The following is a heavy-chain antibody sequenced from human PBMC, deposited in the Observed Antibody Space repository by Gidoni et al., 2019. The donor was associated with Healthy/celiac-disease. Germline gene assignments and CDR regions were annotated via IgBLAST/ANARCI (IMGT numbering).Heavy chain of an antibody. CDR2: INPSVGST. D-gene: IGHD3-16*02. Sequence: QVQLVQSGAEVKTPGASVKVSCKASGYTFTSYYIHWVQQAPGQGLEWMGIINPSVGSTSYAQKFQGRVTMTRDTSTSTVYMELSSLRSEDTAVYYCARDIMITFGGVIPPTWFDPWGQGTLVTVSS. CDR1: GYTFTSYY. CDR3: ARDIMITFGGVIPPTWFDP. V-gene: IGHV1-46*01. J-gene: IGHJ5*02.